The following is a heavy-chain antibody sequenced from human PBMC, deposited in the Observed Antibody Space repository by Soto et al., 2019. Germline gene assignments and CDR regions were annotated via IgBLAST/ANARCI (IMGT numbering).Heavy chain of an antibody. D-gene: IGHD5-18*01. CDR1: GFTFSSYW. CDR2: IDSDGSST. Sequence: GGSLRLSCAVSGFTFSSYWMHWVRQAPGKGLVWVSRIDSDGSSTNYADSVEGRFTISRDNAKKTLYLQMNSLRAEDTAVYYCATLNSYGSDYWGQGTLVTVSS. J-gene: IGHJ4*02. V-gene: IGHV3-74*01. CDR3: ATLNSYGSDY.